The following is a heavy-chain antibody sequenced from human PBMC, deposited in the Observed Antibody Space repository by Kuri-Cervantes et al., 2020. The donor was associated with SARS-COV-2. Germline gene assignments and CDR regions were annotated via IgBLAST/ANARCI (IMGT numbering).Heavy chain of an antibody. J-gene: IGHJ4*02. CDR2: ISYDGSSK. Sequence: GGSLRLSCAASGFTFSSFGMHWVRQAPGKGLEWVAVISYDGSSKWYADSVKGRFTISRDNSKNTLYLQMNSLRAEDTAVYYCARAKSPNAALVPADYWGQGTLVTVSS. V-gene: IGHV3-30*03. CDR3: ARAKSPNAALVPADY. CDR1: GFTFSSFG. D-gene: IGHD5-18*01.